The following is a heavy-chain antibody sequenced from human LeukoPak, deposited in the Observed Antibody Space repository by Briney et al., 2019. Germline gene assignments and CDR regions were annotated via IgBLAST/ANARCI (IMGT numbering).Heavy chain of an antibody. CDR1: GFTLSNYW. V-gene: IGHV3-7*01. CDR2: IKQDGSQK. Sequence: PGGSLRLSCTASGFTLSNYWMSWVRQAPGKGLEWVANIKQDGSQKNYVDSVKGRFTISRDNARNSLYLQMNSLRGEDTAVYFCVKEKEESRGFDYWGQGTLVTVSS. J-gene: IGHJ4*02. D-gene: IGHD3-10*01. CDR3: VKEKEESRGFDY.